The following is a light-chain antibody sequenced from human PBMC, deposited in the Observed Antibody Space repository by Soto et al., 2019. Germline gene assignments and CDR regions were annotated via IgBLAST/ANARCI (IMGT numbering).Light chain of an antibody. CDR2: EGS. Sequence: QSALTQPASVAGSPGQSITISCTGTSSVVGSYNLVSWYQQHPSKAPKLMIYEGSKRPSGVSNRFSGSKSGNTASLTISGLQAEDEADYYCCSYAGSSTYVFGTGTKVTVL. V-gene: IGLV2-23*01. CDR3: CSYAGSSTYV. J-gene: IGLJ1*01. CDR1: SSVVGSYNL.